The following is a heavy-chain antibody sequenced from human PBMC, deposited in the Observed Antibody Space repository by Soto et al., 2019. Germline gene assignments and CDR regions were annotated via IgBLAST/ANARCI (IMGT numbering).Heavy chain of an antibody. CDR2: ISYDGSNK. Sequence: QVQLVESGGCVVQPGRSLRLSCAASGFTFSSYAMHWVRQAPGKGLEWVAVISYDGSNKYYADSVKGRFTISRDNSKNTLYLQMNSLRAEDTAVYYCARESGGEGGDYWGQGTLVTVSS. CDR3: ARESGGEGGDY. J-gene: IGHJ4*02. V-gene: IGHV3-30-3*01. D-gene: IGHD3-10*01. CDR1: GFTFSSYA.